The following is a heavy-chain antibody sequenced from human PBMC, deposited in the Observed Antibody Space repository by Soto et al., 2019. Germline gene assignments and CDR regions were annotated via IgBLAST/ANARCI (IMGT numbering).Heavy chain of an antibody. CDR3: ARIGGIQLDYWYFDL. Sequence: SVKVSCKASGGTLSSYAISWVRQAPGQGLEWMGGIIPIFGTANYAQKFQGRVTITADESTSTAYMELSSLRSEDTAVYYCARIGGIQLDYWYFDLWGRGTLVTVSS. D-gene: IGHD5-18*01. J-gene: IGHJ2*01. CDR2: IIPIFGTA. V-gene: IGHV1-69*13. CDR1: GGTLSSYA.